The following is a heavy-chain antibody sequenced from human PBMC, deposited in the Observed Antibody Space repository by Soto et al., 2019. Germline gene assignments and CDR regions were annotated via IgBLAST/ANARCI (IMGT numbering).Heavy chain of an antibody. CDR1: EYRFTTYW. Sequence: EVQLVQSGAEVKKPGESLKISCKGSEYRFTTYWIGWVRQMPGQGLEWMAMIYPGDSDTKYRPSFEGQVTISVDKSISTVYLQWSSLKASDTGTYYCARRGIGGDSFDIWGQGTMVTVSS. V-gene: IGHV5-51*03. CDR3: ARRGIGGDSFDI. CDR2: IYPGDSDT. J-gene: IGHJ3*02.